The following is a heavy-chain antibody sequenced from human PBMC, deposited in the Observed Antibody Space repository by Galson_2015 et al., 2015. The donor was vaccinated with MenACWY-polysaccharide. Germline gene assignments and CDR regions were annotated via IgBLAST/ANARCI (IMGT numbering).Heavy chain of an antibody. J-gene: IGHJ6*02. CDR3: ARNNYAGLRGYYYGMDV. D-gene: IGHD5-12*01. V-gene: IGHV5-51*01. CDR2: IYPGDSDT. Sequence: QSGAEVKKPRESLKISCEGSGYSFTSYWIAWVRQMPGKGLEWMGIIYPGDSDTRYSPSFQGQVTISADKSISTAYLQWSSLKASDTAMYYCARNNYAGLRGYYYGMDVWGQGTTVTVSS. CDR1: GYSFTSYW.